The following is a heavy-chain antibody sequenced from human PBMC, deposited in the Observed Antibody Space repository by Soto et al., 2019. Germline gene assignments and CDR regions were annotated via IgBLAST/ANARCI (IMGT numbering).Heavy chain of an antibody. CDR2: IYSGGRT. D-gene: IGHD2-21*01. CDR3: ARGTLTSIDMVDY. Sequence: PGGSLRLSCAASGFTVSSNYMSWVRQAPGKGLEWVSVIYSGGRTYYADSVKGRFTISRDNAKNTLYLQINSLTAEDTAVYYCARGTLTSIDMVDYWGQGTLVTVSS. V-gene: IGHV3-53*01. J-gene: IGHJ4*02. CDR1: GFTVSSNY.